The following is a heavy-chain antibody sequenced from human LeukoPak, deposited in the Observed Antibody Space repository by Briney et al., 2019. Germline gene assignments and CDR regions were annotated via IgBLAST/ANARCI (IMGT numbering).Heavy chain of an antibody. Sequence: KDGGSLRLSCAASGFSFSDYYMSWVRQAPGKGLEWISYITTSGSSTKYADSVKGRFTISRDNAKNSVVLQMNSLRAEDTAVYYCTRERRGSYYAFESWGQGTLVSVSS. V-gene: IGHV3-11*01. J-gene: IGHJ4*02. CDR3: TRERRGSYYAFES. D-gene: IGHD3-16*01. CDR2: ITTSGSST. CDR1: GFSFSDYY.